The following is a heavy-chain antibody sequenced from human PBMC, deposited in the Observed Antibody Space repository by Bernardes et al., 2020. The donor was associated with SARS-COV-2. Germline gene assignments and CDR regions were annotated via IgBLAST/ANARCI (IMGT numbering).Heavy chain of an antibody. V-gene: IGHV3-23*01. CDR1: GFKFSSNA. CDR2: ISRSGSNT. J-gene: IGHJ4*02. CDR3: AKPRWFGEPYGD. D-gene: IGHD3-10*01. Sequence: GGSLRLSCAASGFKFSSNAMSWVRQAPGKGLEWISAISRSGSNTYYADSVKGRFTISRDNAENTLYLQMNSLRVDDTAVYFCAKPRWFGEPYGDWGQGTLVTVSS.